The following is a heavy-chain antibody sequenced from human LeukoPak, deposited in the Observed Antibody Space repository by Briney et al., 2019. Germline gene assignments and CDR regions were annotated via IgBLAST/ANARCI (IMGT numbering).Heavy chain of an antibody. D-gene: IGHD2-15*01. Sequence: GGSLRLSCAASGFTFRSYAMSWVRQAREKGLEWVSHIRGNGNDTYYADSVKGRFTISRDNSKNTVYLQMNSLRAEDTALYYCAKSFTSGGTCFSSSDYWGQGTLVTVSS. CDR2: IRGNGNDT. CDR3: AKSFTSGGTCFSSSDY. J-gene: IGHJ4*02. V-gene: IGHV3-23*01. CDR1: GFTFRSYA.